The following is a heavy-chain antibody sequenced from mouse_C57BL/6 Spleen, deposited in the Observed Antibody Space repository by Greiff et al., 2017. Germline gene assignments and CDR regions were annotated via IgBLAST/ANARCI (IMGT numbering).Heavy chain of an antibody. CDR1: GFSLTSYG. V-gene: IGHV2-2*01. CDR3: ARGGFITTVVDYAMDY. CDR2: IWSGGST. Sequence: VKVEESGPGLVQPSQSLSITCTVSGFSLTSYGVHWVRQSPGKGLEWLGVIWSGGSTDYNAAFISRLSISKDNSKSQVFFKMNSLQADDTAIYYCARGGFITTVVDYAMDYWGQGTSVTVSS. D-gene: IGHD1-1*01. J-gene: IGHJ4*01.